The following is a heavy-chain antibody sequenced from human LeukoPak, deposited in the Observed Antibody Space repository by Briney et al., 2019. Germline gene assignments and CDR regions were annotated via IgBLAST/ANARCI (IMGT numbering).Heavy chain of an antibody. CDR2: IKSKTDGGTT. V-gene: IGHV3-15*01. CDR3: TSYHYDRSDYKTFDY. D-gene: IGHD3-22*01. CDR1: GFTFTNAW. J-gene: IGHJ4*02. Sequence: KSGGSLRLSCAASGFTFTNAWMSWVRQAPGKGLEWVGRIKSKTDGGTTDYAAPVKGRFTISRDDSKDTLYLQMNNLKTEDTAVYFCTSYHYDRSDYKTFDYWGQGTLVTVSS.